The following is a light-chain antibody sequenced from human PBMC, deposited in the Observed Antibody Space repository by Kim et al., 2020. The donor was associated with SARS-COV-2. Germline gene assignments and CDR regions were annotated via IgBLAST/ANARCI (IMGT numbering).Light chain of an antibody. J-gene: IGLJ1*01. V-gene: IGLV3-19*01. CDR2: NKN. Sequence: SSALTQDPAVSVALGQTVRITCQGDSLRTYYASWYQQKPGQAPVLVIYNKNNRPSGIPDRFSASSSGNTASLTITGAQAEDEADYYCNSRDSSGNYCLFGSGTQVTVL. CDR3: NSRDSSGNYCL. CDR1: SLRTYY.